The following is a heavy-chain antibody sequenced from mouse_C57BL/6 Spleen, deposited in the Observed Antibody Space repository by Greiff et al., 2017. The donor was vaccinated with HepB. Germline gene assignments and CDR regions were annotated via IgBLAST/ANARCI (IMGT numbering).Heavy chain of an antibody. D-gene: IGHD1-1*01. CDR1: GYTFTDYY. CDR3: ARFYYYGSSPHAMDY. CDR2: INPNNGGT. J-gene: IGHJ4*01. V-gene: IGHV1-26*01. Sequence: EVQLQQSGPELVKPGASVKISCKASGYTFTDYYMNWVKQSHGKSLEWIGDINPNNGGTSYNQKLKGKATLTVDKSSSTAYMELRSLTSEDSAVYYCARFYYYGSSPHAMDYWGQGTSVTVSS.